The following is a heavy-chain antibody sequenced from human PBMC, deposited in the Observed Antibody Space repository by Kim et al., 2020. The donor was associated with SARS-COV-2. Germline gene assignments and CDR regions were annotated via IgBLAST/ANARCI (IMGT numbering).Heavy chain of an antibody. Sequence: GGSLRISCAASGFTVSSNYMSWVRQAPGKGLEWVSVIYSGGSTYYADPVKGRFTISRDNSKNTLYLQMNSLRAEDTAVYYCARGVRGYSGYDPRGGNWFDPWGQGTLVTVSS. CDR1: GFTVSSNY. CDR3: ARGVRGYSGYDPRGGNWFDP. J-gene: IGHJ5*02. V-gene: IGHV3-53*01. CDR2: IYSGGST. D-gene: IGHD5-12*01.